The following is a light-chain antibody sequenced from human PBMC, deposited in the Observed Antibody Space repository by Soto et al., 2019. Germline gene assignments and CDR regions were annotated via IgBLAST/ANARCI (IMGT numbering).Light chain of an antibody. J-gene: IGKJ4*01. CDR3: QQYDNSPLT. CDR1: QTVSSNY. V-gene: IGKV3-20*01. Sequence: EIVLTQSPGTLSLSPGERATLSCRASQTVSSNYLAWCQQRPGQAPRLLIYGASTRATGIPDRFSGSGSGTDFTLTISRLEPEDFAVYYCQQYDNSPLTFGGGTKVDIK. CDR2: GAS.